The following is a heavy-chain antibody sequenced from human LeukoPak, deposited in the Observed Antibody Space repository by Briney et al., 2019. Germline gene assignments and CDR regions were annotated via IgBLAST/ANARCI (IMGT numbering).Heavy chain of an antibody. V-gene: IGHV4-59*08. CDR2: IYHSGST. CDR1: GGSISSYY. J-gene: IGHJ6*03. CDR3: ASLQGNSGSYWGLPYYYYMDV. D-gene: IGHD1-26*01. Sequence: SETLSLTCSVSGGSISSYYWSWIRQPPGKGLEWIGSIYHSGSTYYNPSLKSRVTISVDTSKNQFSLKLSSVTAADTAVYYCASLQGNSGSYWGLPYYYYMDVWGKGTTVTVSS.